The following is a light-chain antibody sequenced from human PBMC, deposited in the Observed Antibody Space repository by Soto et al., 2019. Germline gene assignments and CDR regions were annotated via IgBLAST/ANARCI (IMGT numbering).Light chain of an antibody. CDR2: DVT. CDR3: SSFTSSIPYV. V-gene: IGLV2-14*01. Sequence: QSALTQPASVSGSPGQSITISCTGTSSDVGGYNSVSWYRQDPGKAPKLIIYDVTNRPSGVSNRFSGSKSGNTASLTISGLQAEDEADYHCSSFTSSIPYVFGTGTKLTVL. CDR1: SSDVGGYNS. J-gene: IGLJ1*01.